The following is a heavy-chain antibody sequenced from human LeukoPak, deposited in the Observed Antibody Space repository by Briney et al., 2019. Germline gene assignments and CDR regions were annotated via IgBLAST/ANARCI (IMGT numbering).Heavy chain of an antibody. J-gene: IGHJ4*02. CDR3: AKGTPADTSYDY. CDR2: ISGSGGST. Sequence: PGGSLRLSCAASGFTFSSYAMSWVRQAPGKGLGWVSAISGSGGSTYHADSVKGRFTISRDNSKNTLYLQMNSLRAEDTAVYYCAKGTPADTSYDYWGQGTLVTVSS. V-gene: IGHV3-23*01. CDR1: GFTFSSYA.